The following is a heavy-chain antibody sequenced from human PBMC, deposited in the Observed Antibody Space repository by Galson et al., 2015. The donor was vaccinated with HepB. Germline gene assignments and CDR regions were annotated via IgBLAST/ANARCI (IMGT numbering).Heavy chain of an antibody. CDR1: GFTLSSYW. CDR2: INSDGSST. CDR3: ARGRLGAYGVDV. J-gene: IGHJ6*02. V-gene: IGHV3-74*01. D-gene: IGHD2-21*01. Sequence: SLRLSCAASGFTLSSYWMHWVRQPPGKGLVWVARINSDGSSTSYADSVKGRFTIFRDNAKNTVYLQVNSLRAEDMAVYYCARGRLGAYGVDVWGPGTTVTVSS.